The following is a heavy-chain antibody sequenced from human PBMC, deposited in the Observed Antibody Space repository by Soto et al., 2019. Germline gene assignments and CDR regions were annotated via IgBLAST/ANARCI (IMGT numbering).Heavy chain of an antibody. CDR3: ARGGVYGDYVGSAFDI. Sequence: EVQLVESGGGLVQPGGSLRLSCAASGFTFSSYWMHWVRQAPGKGRVWVSRIDSDGSSTSYADSVKGRFTISRDNAKNTLYLQMNSLRAEDTAVYYCARGGVYGDYVGSAFDIWGQGTMVTVSS. D-gene: IGHD4-17*01. CDR2: IDSDGSST. CDR1: GFTFSSYW. V-gene: IGHV3-74*01. J-gene: IGHJ3*02.